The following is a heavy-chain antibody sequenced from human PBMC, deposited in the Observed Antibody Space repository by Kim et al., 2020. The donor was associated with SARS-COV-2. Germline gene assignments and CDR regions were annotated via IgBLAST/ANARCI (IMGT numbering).Heavy chain of an antibody. CDR3: ARQGIAAAGTFYWYFDL. J-gene: IGHJ2*01. CDR1: GYRFTSYW. D-gene: IGHD6-13*01. Sequence: GESLQISCKGSGYRFTSYWISWVRQMPGKGLGWMGRIDPSDSYTNYSPSFQGHVTISADKSISTAYLQWSSLKASDTAMYYCARQGIAAAGTFYWYFDLWGRGTLVTVSS. V-gene: IGHV5-10-1*01. CDR2: IDPSDSYT.